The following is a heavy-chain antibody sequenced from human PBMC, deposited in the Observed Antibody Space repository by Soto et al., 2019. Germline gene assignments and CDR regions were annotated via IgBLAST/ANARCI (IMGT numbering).Heavy chain of an antibody. V-gene: IGHV1-18*01. Sequence: QVQLVQSGAEVKKPGASVKVSCKASGYTFTSYGISWVRKAPGQVLEWMGWISAYNGNTNYAQKLQGRVTMTTDTSTSTAYMELRSLRSDDTAVYYCAGDPLDYGDYEVDYWGQGTLVTVSS. D-gene: IGHD4-17*01. CDR3: AGDPLDYGDYEVDY. J-gene: IGHJ4*02. CDR1: GYTFTSYG. CDR2: ISAYNGNT.